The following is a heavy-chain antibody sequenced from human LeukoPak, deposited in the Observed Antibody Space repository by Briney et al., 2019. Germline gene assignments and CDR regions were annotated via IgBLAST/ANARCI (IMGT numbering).Heavy chain of an antibody. D-gene: IGHD5-18*01. CDR2: ISSSSSYI. V-gene: IGHV3-21*01. CDR1: GFTFSSYS. J-gene: IGHJ4*02. CDR3: ARTARHLDY. Sequence: GGSLRLSCAASGFTFSSYSMNWVRQAPGKGLEWVSSISSSSSYIYYADSVRGRFTISRDNAKNLLYLQMNDLRVEDTAVYYCARTARHLDYWGQGTLVTVSS.